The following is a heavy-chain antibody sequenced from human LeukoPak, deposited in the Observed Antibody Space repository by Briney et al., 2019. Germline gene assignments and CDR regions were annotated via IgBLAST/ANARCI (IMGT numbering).Heavy chain of an antibody. J-gene: IGHJ4*02. Sequence: PGRSLRLSCAASGFTFSSYAMHWVRQAPGKGLEWVAVISYDGSNKYYADSVKGRFTISRDNSKNTLYLQMNSLRAEDTAVYYYARAIVGATADFDYWGQGTLVTVSS. V-gene: IGHV3-30*04. CDR3: ARAIVGATADFDY. D-gene: IGHD1-26*01. CDR1: GFTFSSYA. CDR2: ISYDGSNK.